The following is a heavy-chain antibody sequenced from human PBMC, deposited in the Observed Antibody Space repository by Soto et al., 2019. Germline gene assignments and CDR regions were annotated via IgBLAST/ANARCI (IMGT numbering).Heavy chain of an antibody. J-gene: IGHJ4*02. D-gene: IGHD3-9*01. Sequence: SETLSLTCTVSGGSISSGGYYWSWIRQHPGKGLEWIGYIYYSGSTYYNPSLKSRVTISVDTSKNQFSLKLSSVTAADTAVYYCARGHILTGPPDYWGQGSLVTVSS. CDR1: GGSISSGGYY. CDR3: ARGHILTGPPDY. CDR2: IYYSGST. V-gene: IGHV4-31*03.